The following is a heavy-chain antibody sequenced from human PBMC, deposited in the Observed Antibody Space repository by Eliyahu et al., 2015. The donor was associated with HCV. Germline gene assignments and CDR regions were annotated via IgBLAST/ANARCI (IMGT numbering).Heavy chain of an antibody. CDR1: GFIFSSFA. CDR3: AKGKLGYNYYVLDV. D-gene: IGHD5-24*01. V-gene: IGHV3-23*05. CDR2: IPSSGYDA. Sequence: EEELLESGGGLVPPGGSLRLSCAASGFIFSSFAMTWVRQAPGKGLEWLAVIPSSGYDAHYADSVKGRFTISRDNSKDTVFLLMDSLRAEDTAVYYCAKGKLGYNYYVLDVWGQGTTVIVSS. J-gene: IGHJ6*02.